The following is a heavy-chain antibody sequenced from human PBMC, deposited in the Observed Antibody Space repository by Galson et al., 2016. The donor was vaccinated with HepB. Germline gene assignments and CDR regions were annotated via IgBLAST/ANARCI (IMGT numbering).Heavy chain of an antibody. CDR1: GYNFNIFG. V-gene: IGHV1-18*01. J-gene: IGHJ4*02. Sequence: SVKVSCKASGYNFNIFGITWVRKAPGQGLEWVGWISSPSNGNTDHAQKFQGRSTMTTDSSTSTASTELRSLRSDDTAVYYCAKAGATVTPHFDHWGQGTQVTVSS. CDR3: AKAGATVTPHFDH. D-gene: IGHD4-17*01. CDR2: ISSPSNGNT.